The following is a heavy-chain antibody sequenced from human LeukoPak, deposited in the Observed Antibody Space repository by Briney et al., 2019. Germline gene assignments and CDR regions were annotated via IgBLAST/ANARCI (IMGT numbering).Heavy chain of an antibody. Sequence: GGSLRLSCAASGFTFSSYSMNWVRQAPGKGLEWISYISSSSSTIYYADSEKGRFTISRDNAKNSLSLQTNSLRAEDTAVYYCARDGGGPDAFDIWGQGTMVTVSS. CDR2: ISSSSSTI. J-gene: IGHJ3*02. CDR1: GFTFSSYS. V-gene: IGHV3-48*01. CDR3: ARDGGGPDAFDI.